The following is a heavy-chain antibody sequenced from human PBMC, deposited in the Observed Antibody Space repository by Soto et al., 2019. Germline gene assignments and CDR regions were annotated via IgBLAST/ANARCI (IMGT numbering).Heavy chain of an antibody. V-gene: IGHV4-30-2*01. CDR2: IYNSGNI. D-gene: IGHD3-9*01. J-gene: IGHJ5*02. CDR1: GGSISSGGYS. Sequence: SETLSLTCAVSGGSISSGGYSWSWIRQPPGKGLEWIGYIYNSGNIYYNPSLKSRVTISVDRSKNQFSLKLSSVTAADTAVYYCARAPDILTGYSPGNWFDPWGQGTLVTVS. CDR3: ARAPDILTGYSPGNWFDP.